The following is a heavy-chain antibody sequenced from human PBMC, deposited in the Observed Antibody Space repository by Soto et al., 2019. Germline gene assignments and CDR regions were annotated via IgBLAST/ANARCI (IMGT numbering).Heavy chain of an antibody. CDR1: GFTFSSYA. J-gene: IGHJ4*02. CDR3: AKGSRQWRNTDFDY. D-gene: IGHD6-19*01. Sequence: GGSLRLSCAASGFTFSSYAMSWVRQAPGKGLQWVSAISGSGSTYYADSVKGRFTISRDNSKITLYLQMNSLRAEDTAVYYCAKGSRQWRNTDFDYWGQGTLVTVSS. V-gene: IGHV3-23*01. CDR2: ISGSGST.